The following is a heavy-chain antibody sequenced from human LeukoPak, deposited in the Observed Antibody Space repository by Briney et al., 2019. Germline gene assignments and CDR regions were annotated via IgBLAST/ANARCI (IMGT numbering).Heavy chain of an antibody. CDR1: GFTFSSYG. CDR3: AKAGYYDSSGYVRRPLQY. D-gene: IGHD3-22*01. V-gene: IGHV3-23*01. Sequence: GGSLTLSCAASGFTFSSYGMSWVRQAPGKGLEWVSAISGSGSNTYDADSVKGRFTISRDYSRNTLYLQMNSLRAEDTAVYYCAKAGYYDSSGYVRRPLQYWGQGTLVTVSS. CDR2: ISGSGSNT. J-gene: IGHJ4*02.